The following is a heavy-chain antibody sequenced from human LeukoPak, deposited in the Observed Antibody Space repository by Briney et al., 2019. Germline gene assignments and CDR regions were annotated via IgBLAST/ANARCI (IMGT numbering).Heavy chain of an antibody. CDR3: AKGGYDSSAYCTY. Sequence: PGGSLRLSCAASGFTFSDYAMHWVRQAPGKGLEWVTFIRYDGTNKYYADSVKGRFTISRDNSKNTLYLQMNSLRAEDTAVYYCAKGGYDSSAYCTYWGQGTLITVSS. V-gene: IGHV3-30*02. CDR2: IRYDGTNK. J-gene: IGHJ4*02. CDR1: GFTFSDYA. D-gene: IGHD3-22*01.